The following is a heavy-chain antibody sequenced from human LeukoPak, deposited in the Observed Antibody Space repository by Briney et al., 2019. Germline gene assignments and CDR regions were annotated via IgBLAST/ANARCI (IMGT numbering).Heavy chain of an antibody. J-gene: IGHJ6*02. D-gene: IGHD6-25*01. CDR1: GFTFTRYT. Sequence: VQPGGSLRLSCAASGFTFTRYTMHWVRQAPGKGLEWVSLISWDGGSTYYADSVKGRFTISRDNSKNSLYLQMNSLRTEDTALYYCAIAAHYYGMDVWGQGTTVTVSS. CDR3: AIAAHYYGMDV. V-gene: IGHV3-43*01. CDR2: ISWDGGST.